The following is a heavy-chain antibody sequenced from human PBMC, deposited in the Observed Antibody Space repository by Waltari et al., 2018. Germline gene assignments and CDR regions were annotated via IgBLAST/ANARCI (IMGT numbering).Heavy chain of an antibody. CDR1: GYTFTGYY. CDR3: ARKGSGSLGFDY. CDR2: INPNSGGT. J-gene: IGHJ4*02. V-gene: IGHV1-2*06. Sequence: QVQLVQSGAEVKKPGASVKVSCKASGYTFTGYYMHWVRQAPGQGLEWMGRINPNSGGTNDAQKVQGRVTMTRDTSISTAYMELSSLKSDDTAVYYCARKGSGSLGFDYWGQGTLVTVSS. D-gene: IGHD3-10*01.